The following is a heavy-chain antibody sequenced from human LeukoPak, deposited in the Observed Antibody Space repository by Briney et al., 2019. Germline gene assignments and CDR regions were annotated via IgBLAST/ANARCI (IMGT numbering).Heavy chain of an antibody. CDR3: GYSSGWYEGFQH. CDR1: GYSFTAFY. D-gene: IGHD6-19*01. Sequence: GASVKVSCKASGYSFTAFYIHWVRQAPGQGLEWMGWISAYNGNTNYAQKLQGRVTMTTDTSTSTAYMELRSLRSDDTAVYYCGYSSGWYEGFQHWGQGTLVTVSS. CDR2: ISAYNGNT. V-gene: IGHV1-18*04. J-gene: IGHJ1*01.